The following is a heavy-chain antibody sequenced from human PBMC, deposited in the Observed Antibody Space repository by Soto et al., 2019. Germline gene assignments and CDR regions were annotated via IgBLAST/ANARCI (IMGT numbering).Heavy chain of an antibody. CDR3: ARSGSGSYFDYYGMDV. J-gene: IGHJ6*02. D-gene: IGHD3-10*01. CDR2: INHSGST. V-gene: IGHV4-34*01. CDR1: GGSFSGYY. Sequence: SETLSLTCAVYGGSFSGYYWSWIRQPPGKGLEWIGEINHSGSTNYNPSLKSRVTISVDTSKNQFSLKLSSVTAADTAVYYCARSGSGSYFDYYGMDVWGQGTTVTVSS.